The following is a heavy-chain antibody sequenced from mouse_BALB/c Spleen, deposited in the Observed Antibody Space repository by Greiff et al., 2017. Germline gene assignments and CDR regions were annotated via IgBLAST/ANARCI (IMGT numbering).Heavy chain of an antibody. V-gene: IGHV14-4*02. J-gene: IGHJ2*01. Sequence: EVKLQQSGAELVRPGASVKLSCTASGFNFKDYYMHWVKQRPEQGLEWIGWIDPENGDTEYAPKFQGKATMTADTSSNTAYLQLSSMTSEDTAVYYCNAGMRLDYWGQGTTLTVSS. CDR3: NAGMRLDY. CDR2: IDPENGDT. CDR1: GFNFKDYY.